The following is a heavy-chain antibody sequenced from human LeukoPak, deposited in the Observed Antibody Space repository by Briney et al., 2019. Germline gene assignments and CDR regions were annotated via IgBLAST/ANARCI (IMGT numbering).Heavy chain of an antibody. J-gene: IGHJ4*02. CDR1: GYTFTSYG. V-gene: IGHV1-18*01. CDR3: ASTRGYSGYTPYYFDY. D-gene: IGHD5-12*01. Sequence: ASVKVSCTASGYTFTSYGISWVRQAPGQGLEWMGWISAYNGNTNYAQKLQGRVTMTTDTSTSTAYMELRSLRSDDTAVYYCASTRGYSGYTPYYFDYWGQGTLVTVSS. CDR2: ISAYNGNT.